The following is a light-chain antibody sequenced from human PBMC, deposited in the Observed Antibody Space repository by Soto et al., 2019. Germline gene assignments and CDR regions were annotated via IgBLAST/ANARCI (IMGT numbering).Light chain of an antibody. J-gene: IGKJ2*01. CDR2: GAS. Sequence: AIQMAQSPSSLSASVGDRVTITCRASQGIRNDLGWYQQKPGKAPKFLIYGASSLQSGVPSRFSGSGAGTDFTLTIHSLQPEDFATYYCLQDYSYPYTFGQGTKVDMK. CDR1: QGIRND. CDR3: LQDYSYPYT. V-gene: IGKV1-6*01.